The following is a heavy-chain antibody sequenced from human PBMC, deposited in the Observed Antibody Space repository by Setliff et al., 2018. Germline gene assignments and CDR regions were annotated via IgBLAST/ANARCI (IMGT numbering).Heavy chain of an antibody. D-gene: IGHD3-22*01. CDR1: GLTFSTYW. V-gene: IGHV3-7*01. Sequence: GSLRLSCAASGLTFSTYWMSWVRQAPGKGLEWVANINQDGSQKYYVGSVRGRFTISRDNAKSSLYLQMNSLRGEDTAMYYCARDDGILYDSSGYPDYWGQGTLVTVS. CDR3: ARDDGILYDSSGYPDY. CDR2: INQDGSQK. J-gene: IGHJ4*02.